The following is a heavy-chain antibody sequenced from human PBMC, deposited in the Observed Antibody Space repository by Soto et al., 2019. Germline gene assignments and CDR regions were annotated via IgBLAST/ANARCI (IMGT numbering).Heavy chain of an antibody. V-gene: IGHV1-18*01. CDR2: ISADNGNT. D-gene: IGHD2-15*01. CDR3: ARSGRDIVVVVPTTRLDF. CDR1: GYTFTNYG. J-gene: IGHJ4*02. Sequence: GASVKVSCKPSGYTFTNYGVTWVRQAPGQGLEWMGWISADNGNTKYSQKFQDRVTLTTDTSMSTAYMELRSLRSDDTAVYYCARSGRDIVVVVPTTRLDFWGQGTLVTVSS.